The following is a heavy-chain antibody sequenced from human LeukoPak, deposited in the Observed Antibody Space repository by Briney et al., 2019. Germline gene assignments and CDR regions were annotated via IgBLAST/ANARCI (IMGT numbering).Heavy chain of an antibody. D-gene: IGHD6-6*01. Sequence: GGSLRLSCAASGSTFSSYAMNWVRQAPGKGLEWVSVISASGASTYNADSVKGRFTISRDNSKNTLYLQMNSLRVEDTALYFCAKGVSTRPLYYFDYWGQGTLVTVSS. CDR3: AKGVSTRPLYYFDY. V-gene: IGHV3-23*01. CDR1: GSTFSSYA. J-gene: IGHJ4*02. CDR2: ISASGAST.